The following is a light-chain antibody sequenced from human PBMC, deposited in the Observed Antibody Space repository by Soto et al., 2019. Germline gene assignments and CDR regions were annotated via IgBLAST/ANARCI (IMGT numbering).Light chain of an antibody. CDR3: FSYTSSGTYV. CDR1: SSDVGNYKY. J-gene: IGLJ1*01. CDR2: EVS. V-gene: IGLV2-14*01. Sequence: ALTQPASVSGSPGQSITISCTGTSSDVGNYKYVSWYQQHPGKAPKLMIYEVSNRPSGVSNRFSGSKSGNTASLTISGLQAEDETDYYCFSYTSSGTYVFXTGTKVTVL.